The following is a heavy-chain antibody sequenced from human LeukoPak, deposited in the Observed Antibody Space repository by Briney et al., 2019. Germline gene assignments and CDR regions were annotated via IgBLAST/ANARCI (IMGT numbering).Heavy chain of an antibody. CDR3: ARSTPYYFDY. V-gene: IGHV4-34*01. CDR1: GGSFSGYY. Sequence: SETLSLTCAVYGGSFSGYYWSWIRQPPGKGLEWIGEINHSGSTNYNPSLKSRVTISVDTSKNQFSLKLSSVTAADTAVYHCARSTPYYFDYWGQGTLVTVSS. J-gene: IGHJ4*02. CDR2: INHSGST.